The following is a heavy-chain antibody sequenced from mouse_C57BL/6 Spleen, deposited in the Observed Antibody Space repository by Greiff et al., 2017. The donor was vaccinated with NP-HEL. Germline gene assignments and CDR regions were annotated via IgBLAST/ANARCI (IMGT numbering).Heavy chain of an antibody. CDR3: ARYYGSSWYFDV. CDR1: GYAFSSYW. V-gene: IGHV1-80*01. CDR2: IYPGDGDT. D-gene: IGHD1-1*01. Sequence: QVHVKQSGAELVKPGASVKISCKASGYAFSSYWMNWVKQRPGKGLEWIGQIYPGDGDTNYNGKFKGKATLTADKSSSTAYMQLSSLTSEDSAVYFCARYYGSSWYFDVWGTGTTVTVSS. J-gene: IGHJ1*03.